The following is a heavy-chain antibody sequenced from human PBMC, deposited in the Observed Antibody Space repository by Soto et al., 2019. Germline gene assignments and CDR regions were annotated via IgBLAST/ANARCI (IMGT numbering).Heavy chain of an antibody. V-gene: IGHV3-23*01. CDR3: TRGAISTHGMDV. CDR2: ISYDGANK. D-gene: IGHD1-26*01. J-gene: IGHJ6*02. CDR1: GFTFSTYG. Sequence: EVQLLESGGGLVQPGGSLRLSCAASGFTFSTYGMSWVRQAPGKGLEWVADISYDGANKFYGDSVKGRFTVSRDNSRNTLYLQLNSLGAEDTALYFCTRGAISTHGMDVWGQGATGSVSS.